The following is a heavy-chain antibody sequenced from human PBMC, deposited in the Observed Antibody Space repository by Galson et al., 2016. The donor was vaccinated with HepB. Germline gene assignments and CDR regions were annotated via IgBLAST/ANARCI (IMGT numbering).Heavy chain of an antibody. CDR2: IYSSGTT. V-gene: IGHV4-39*01. Sequence: SETLSLTCTVSGGSIGNYYWGWIRQPPGKGLEWIGSIYSSGTTYYNSSLKSRVTISLETSKHQFPLKLSSVTAAATAVYYCARQPNMCSSTCYVDYWGRGTLVTVSS. CDR3: ARQPNMCSSTCYVDY. CDR1: GGSIGNYY. D-gene: IGHD2-2*01. J-gene: IGHJ4*02.